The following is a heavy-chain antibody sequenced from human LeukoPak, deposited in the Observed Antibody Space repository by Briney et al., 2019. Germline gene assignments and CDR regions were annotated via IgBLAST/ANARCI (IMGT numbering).Heavy chain of an antibody. Sequence: GGSLRLSCAASGFTLSTYAMSWVRQAPGKGLEWVSIIYSSGNTYYADSVKGRFTISRDNSKNTLYLQMNSLRAEDTAVYYCARDTFLAAADNWGQGTLVTVSS. CDR1: GFTLSTYA. V-gene: IGHV3-53*01. CDR3: ARDTFLAAADN. CDR2: IYSSGNT. D-gene: IGHD6-13*01. J-gene: IGHJ4*02.